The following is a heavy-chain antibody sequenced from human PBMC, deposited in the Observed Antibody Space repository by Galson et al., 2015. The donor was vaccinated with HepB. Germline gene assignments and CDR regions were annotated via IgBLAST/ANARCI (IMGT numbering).Heavy chain of an antibody. CDR1: GFTFSTYW. Sequence: SLRLSCAVSGFTFSTYWIHWVRQAPGKGLVWVSRINSDGSSTDYADSVKGRFTISRDNAKNTLYLQINSLRAEDTAVYYCVRGSPTHGDHVGYWGQGTLVTVSS. V-gene: IGHV3-74*01. D-gene: IGHD4-17*01. CDR2: INSDGSST. J-gene: IGHJ4*02. CDR3: VRGSPTHGDHVGY.